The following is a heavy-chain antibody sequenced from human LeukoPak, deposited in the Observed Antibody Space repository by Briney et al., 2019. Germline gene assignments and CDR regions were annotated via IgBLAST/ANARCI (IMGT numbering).Heavy chain of an antibody. Sequence: GGSLRLSCAASRFTVSTNYMSWVRQAPGKGLEWVSLIDSGGFTYYADSVKGRFTISSDKSKNTLYLQLNSLRAEDTAVYYCATTSGYLYGAFDIWGQGTMVTVSS. CDR3: ATTSGYLYGAFDI. D-gene: IGHD3-22*01. V-gene: IGHV3-66*01. CDR2: IDSGGFT. CDR1: RFTVSTNY. J-gene: IGHJ3*02.